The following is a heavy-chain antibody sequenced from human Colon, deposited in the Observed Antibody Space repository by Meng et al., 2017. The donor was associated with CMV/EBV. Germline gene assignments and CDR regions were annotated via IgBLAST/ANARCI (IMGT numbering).Heavy chain of an antibody. CDR2: IYYSGST. D-gene: IGHD3-22*01. V-gene: IGHV4-59*01. J-gene: IGHJ3*02. Sequence: SETLSLTCTVSGGSISSYHWSWIRLPPGKGLEWIGYIYYSGSTNYNPALKSRVTISVDTSKNQFSLKLSSVTAADTAVYYCARGDSSGYFHDAFDIRGQGTMVTVSS. CDR3: ARGDSSGYFHDAFDI. CDR1: GGSISSYH.